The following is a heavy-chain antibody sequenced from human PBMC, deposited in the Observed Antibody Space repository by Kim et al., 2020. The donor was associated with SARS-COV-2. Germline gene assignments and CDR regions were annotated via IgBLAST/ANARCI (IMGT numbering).Heavy chain of an antibody. CDR2: IWYDGSKK. CDR3: ARDSGASYSSSAYNFDY. D-gene: IGHD6-13*01. CDR1: GFIFSDYY. J-gene: IGHJ4*01. Sequence: GGSLRLSCAASGFIFSDYYMEWVRQAPGKGLEWVAYIWYDGSKKQYADSVKGRFTISRDNSKNTLYLQMSSLRAEDTAVYYCARDSGASYSSSAYNFDY. V-gene: IGHV3-33*08.